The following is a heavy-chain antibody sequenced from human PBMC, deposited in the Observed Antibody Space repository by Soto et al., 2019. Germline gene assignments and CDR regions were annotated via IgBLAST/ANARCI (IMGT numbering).Heavy chain of an antibody. CDR1: GGSFSGYY. D-gene: IGHD5-18*01. J-gene: IGHJ6*03. Sequence: PSETLSLTCAVDGGSFSGYYWSWIRQPPGKGLEWIGEINHSGSTNYNPSLKSRVTISVDTSKNQFSLKLSSVTAADTAVYYCESTASTYYYYMDVWGKGTTVT. V-gene: IGHV4-34*01. CDR3: ESTASTYYYYMDV. CDR2: INHSGST.